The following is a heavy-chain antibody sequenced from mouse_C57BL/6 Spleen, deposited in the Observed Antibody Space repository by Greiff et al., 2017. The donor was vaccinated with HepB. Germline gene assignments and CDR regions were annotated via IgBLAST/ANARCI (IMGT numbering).Heavy chain of an antibody. CDR1: GYTFTTYP. V-gene: IGHV1-47*01. CDR2: FHPYNDDT. D-gene: IGHD2-3*01. J-gene: IGHJ3*01. Sequence: VQLQESGAELVKPGASVKMSCKASGYTFTTYPIEWMKQNHGKSLEWIGNFHPYNDDTKYNEKFKGKATLTVEKSSSTVYLELSRLTSDDSAVYYCARPSYDGYYPFAYWGQGTLVTVSA. CDR3: ARPSYDGYYPFAY.